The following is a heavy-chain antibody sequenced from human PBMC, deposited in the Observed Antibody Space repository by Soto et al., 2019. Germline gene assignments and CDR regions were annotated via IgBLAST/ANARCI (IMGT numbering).Heavy chain of an antibody. J-gene: IGHJ4*02. CDR3: TRVTPPGIAVAGQGEDYDY. V-gene: IGHV3-73*01. D-gene: IGHD6-19*01. CDR2: IRSKANSYAT. CDR1: GFTFSGSA. Sequence: PGGSLRLSCAASGFTFSGSAMHWVRQASGKGLEWVGRIRSKANSYATAYAASVKGRFTISGDDSKNTAYLQMNSLKTEDTAVYYCTRVTPPGIAVAGQGEDYDYWGQGTLVTVSS.